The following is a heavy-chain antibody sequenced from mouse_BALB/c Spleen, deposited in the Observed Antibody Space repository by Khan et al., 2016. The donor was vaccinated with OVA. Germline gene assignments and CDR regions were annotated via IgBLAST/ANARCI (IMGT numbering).Heavy chain of an antibody. J-gene: IGHJ1*01. D-gene: IGHD1-2*01. CDR1: GYTFTEYT. V-gene: IGHV1-18*01. CDR3: TRRDYYAYYWFFDV. Sequence: IQLVQSGPELVKPGASVRISCKTSGYTFTEYTMHWVKQSHGKSLEWLGGFNPNNGGTSYNQKFKGKATLTVDKSSSTAYMELRSLTSEDSAVYYCTRRDYYAYYWFFDVWGAGTTGTVSS. CDR2: FNPNNGGT.